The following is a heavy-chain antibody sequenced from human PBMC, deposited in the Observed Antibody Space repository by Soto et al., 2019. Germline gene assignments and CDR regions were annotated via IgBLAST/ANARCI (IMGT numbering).Heavy chain of an antibody. CDR2: IGAAGDT. CDR3: AIISRIVVVNYYYYYMDV. Sequence: GGSLRLSCAASGFTFSSYDMHWVRQATGKGLEWVSGIGAAGDTYYLGSVKGRFTISRENAKNSLYLQMNSLRAGDTAVYYCAIISRIVVVNYYYYYMDVWGKGTTVTVSS. CDR1: GFTFSSYD. D-gene: IGHD2-2*01. J-gene: IGHJ6*03. V-gene: IGHV3-13*01.